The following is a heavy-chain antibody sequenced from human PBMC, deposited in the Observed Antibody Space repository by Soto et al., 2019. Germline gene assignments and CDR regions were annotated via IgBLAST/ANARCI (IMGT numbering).Heavy chain of an antibody. CDR2: IIPIFGTA. J-gene: IGHJ6*01. CDR1: GGTFSSYA. Sequence: SVKVSCKASGGTFSSYAISWVRQAPGQGLEWMGGIIPIFGTANYAQKFQGRVTITADKSTSTAYMELSSLRSEDTAVYYCARVLLWFGELDCYYYYGMDVWGQGTTVTVSS. D-gene: IGHD3-10*01. CDR3: ARVLLWFGELDCYYYYGMDV. V-gene: IGHV1-69*06.